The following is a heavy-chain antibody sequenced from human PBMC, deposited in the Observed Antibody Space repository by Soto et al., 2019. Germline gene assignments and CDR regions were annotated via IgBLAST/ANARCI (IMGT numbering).Heavy chain of an antibody. CDR1: GFTFSNNY. J-gene: IGHJ4*02. V-gene: IGHV3-53*01. CDR2: IYSGGGT. CDR3: AKLSVGAPGTNYDSFEY. Sequence: GGSLRLSCAASGFTFSNNYMSWVRQAPGKGLEWVSLIYSGGGTNYADAVKGRFTISRDNSRNTLYLQMDSLRADDSAVYYCAKLSVGAPGTNYDSFEYWGQGTLVTVSS. D-gene: IGHD3-16*01.